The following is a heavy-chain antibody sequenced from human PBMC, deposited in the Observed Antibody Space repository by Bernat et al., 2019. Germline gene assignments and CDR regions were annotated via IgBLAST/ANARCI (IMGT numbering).Heavy chain of an antibody. Sequence: QVQLQESGPGLVKPSGTLSLTCAVSVGSISSDNWWSWVRQPPGRGLDWIGEIYHSGSTNYNPSLKSRVTISVDKSKNLFTLKLSSVTAADTAVYYCAREDRRASDYYYMDVWGEGTTVTVSS. CDR2: IYHSGST. J-gene: IGHJ6*03. CDR3: AREDRRASDYYYMDV. D-gene: IGHD3-10*01. V-gene: IGHV4-4*02. CDR1: VGSISSDNW.